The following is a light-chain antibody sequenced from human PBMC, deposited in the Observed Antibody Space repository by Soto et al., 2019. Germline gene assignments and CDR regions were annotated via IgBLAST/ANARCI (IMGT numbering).Light chain of an antibody. CDR2: EVS. V-gene: IGLV2-8*01. J-gene: IGLJ3*02. CDR3: SSYAGSNNLGV. CDR1: SSDVGGYNY. Sequence: QSVLTQPPSASGSRGQSVTISCTGTSSDVGGYNYVSWYQQHPGKAPKLMIYEVSKRPSGVPDRFSGSKFGNTASLTVSGLQPEDEADYYCSSYAGSNNLGVFGGGTKLTVL.